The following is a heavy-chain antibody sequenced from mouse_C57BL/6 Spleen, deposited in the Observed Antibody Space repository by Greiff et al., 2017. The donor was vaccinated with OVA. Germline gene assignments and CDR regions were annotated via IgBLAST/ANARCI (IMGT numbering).Heavy chain of an antibody. CDR3: ARGSVSYAMDY. CDR1: GYTFTSYW. J-gene: IGHJ4*01. CDR2: IYPSDSET. Sequence: QVQLQQPGAELVRPGSSVKLSCKASGYTFTSYWMDWVKPRPGQGLEWIGNIYPSDSETHYNQKFKDKATLTVDKSSSTAYMQLSSLTSEDSAVYYCARGSVSYAMDYWGQGTSVTVSS. V-gene: IGHV1-61*01.